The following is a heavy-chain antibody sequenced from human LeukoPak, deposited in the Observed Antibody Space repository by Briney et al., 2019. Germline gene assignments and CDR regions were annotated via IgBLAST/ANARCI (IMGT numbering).Heavy chain of an antibody. Sequence: SETLSLTCAVYGGSFSGYYWSWIRQPPGKGLEWIGEINHSGSTNYNPSLKSRVTISVDTSKNQFYLKLSSVTAADTAVYYCARDRYCSGGSCYLARFGYWGQGTLVTVSS. D-gene: IGHD2-15*01. CDR3: ARDRYCSGGSCYLARFGY. J-gene: IGHJ4*02. CDR1: GGSFSGYY. V-gene: IGHV4-34*01. CDR2: INHSGST.